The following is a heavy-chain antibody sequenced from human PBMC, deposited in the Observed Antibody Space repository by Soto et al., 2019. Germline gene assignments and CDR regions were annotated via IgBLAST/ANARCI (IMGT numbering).Heavy chain of an antibody. Sequence: ASVKVSCKASGGTFSSYTISWVRQAPGQGLEWMGRIIPILGIANYAQKFQGRVTITADKSTSTAYMELSSLRSEGTAVYYCASPIKRGYSGYEYFDYWGQGTMVTVS. CDR1: GGTFSSYT. J-gene: IGHJ4*02. CDR2: IIPILGIA. V-gene: IGHV1-69*02. D-gene: IGHD5-12*01. CDR3: ASPIKRGYSGYEYFDY.